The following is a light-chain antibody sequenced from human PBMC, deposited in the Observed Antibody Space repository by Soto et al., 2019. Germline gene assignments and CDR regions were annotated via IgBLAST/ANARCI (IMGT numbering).Light chain of an antibody. Sequence: QSALPQPASVSGSPGQSITISCTGTSSDVGNYNYVSWYQQHPGKAPKLMIFGVSNRPSGVSDRFSGSKSGNTASLTISGLQAEDEADYHCSSYAGGYYLFGTGTKVTVL. CDR3: SSYAGGYYL. CDR2: GVS. V-gene: IGLV2-14*03. J-gene: IGLJ1*01. CDR1: SSDVGNYNY.